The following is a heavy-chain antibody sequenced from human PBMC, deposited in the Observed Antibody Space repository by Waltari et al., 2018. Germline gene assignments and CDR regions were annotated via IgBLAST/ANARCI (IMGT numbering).Heavy chain of an antibody. V-gene: IGHV1-18*01. CDR3: ARGARMYFDN. CDR1: GYMFTTYG. J-gene: IGHJ4*02. Sequence: QVQLVQSGAEVKKPGASVKVSCKASGYMFTTYGLTWVRQAPGQGLDWMGWSSGYNGNTKYAQQFQGRVTMTIDTSTSTAYMELRSLRADDTAVYYCARGARMYFDNWGQGTLVTVSS. D-gene: IGHD2-15*01. CDR2: SSGYNGNT.